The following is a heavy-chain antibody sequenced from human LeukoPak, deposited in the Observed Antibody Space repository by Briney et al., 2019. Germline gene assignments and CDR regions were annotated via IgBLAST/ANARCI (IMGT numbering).Heavy chain of an antibody. Sequence: SETLSLTCAVYGGSFSGYYWSWIRQPPGKGLEWIGEINHSGSTNYNPSLKSRVTISVDTSKNQFSLKLSSVTAADTAVYYCARHGRRYSRIPNWFDPWGQGTLVTVSS. D-gene: IGHD6-13*01. CDR2: INHSGST. V-gene: IGHV4-34*01. CDR1: GGSFSGYY. CDR3: ARHGRRYSRIPNWFDP. J-gene: IGHJ5*02.